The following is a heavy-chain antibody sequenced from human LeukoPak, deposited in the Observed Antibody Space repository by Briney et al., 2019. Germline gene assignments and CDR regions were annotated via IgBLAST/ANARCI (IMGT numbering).Heavy chain of an antibody. D-gene: IGHD3-22*01. Sequence: SETLSLTCTVSGGSISSSSYYWSWIRQPPGKGLEWIGYIYYSGSTNYNPSLKSRVTISVDTSKNQFSLKLSSVTAADTAVYYCARAGDYYDSSGHNAFDIWGQGTMVTVSS. CDR2: IYYSGST. J-gene: IGHJ3*02. CDR1: GGSISSSSYY. V-gene: IGHV4-61*01. CDR3: ARAGDYYDSSGHNAFDI.